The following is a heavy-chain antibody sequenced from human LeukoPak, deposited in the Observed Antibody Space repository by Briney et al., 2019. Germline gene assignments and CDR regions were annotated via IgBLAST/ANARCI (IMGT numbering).Heavy chain of an antibody. D-gene: IGHD3-3*01. CDR3: ARAGSRFLERLLFSWFDP. V-gene: IGHV1-18*01. CDR2: ISAYNGNT. J-gene: IGHJ5*02. CDR1: GYTFTSYG. Sequence: GASVKVSCKASGYTFTSYGISWVRQAPGQGLEWMGWISAYNGNTNYAQKLQGRVTMTTDTSTSTAYMELRSLRPDDTAVYYCARAGSRFLERLLFSWFDPWRQGTLVTVSS.